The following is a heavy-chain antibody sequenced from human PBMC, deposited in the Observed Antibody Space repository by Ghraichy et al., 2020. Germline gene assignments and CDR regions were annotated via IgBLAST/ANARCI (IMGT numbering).Heavy chain of an antibody. CDR2: ISYDGSNK. CDR3: AKATKHYVGPGAYYFDY. V-gene: IGHV3-30*18. D-gene: IGHD1-26*01. J-gene: IGHJ4*02. CDR1: GFTFSSYG. Sequence: GGSLRLSCAASGFTFSSYGMHWVRQAPGKGLEWVAVISYDGSNKYYVDSVKGRFTISRDNSKNTLYLQMNSLRAEDTAVYYCAKATKHYVGPGAYYFDYWGQGTLVTVSS.